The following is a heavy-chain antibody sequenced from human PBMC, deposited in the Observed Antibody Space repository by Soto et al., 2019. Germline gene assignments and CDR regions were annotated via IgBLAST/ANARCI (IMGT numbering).Heavy chain of an antibody. CDR2: INHSGST. CDR1: GGSFSGYY. V-gene: IGHV4-34*01. J-gene: IGHJ4*02. D-gene: IGHD2-2*01. CDR3: ARLGYCSSTSCPKDY. Sequence: QVQLQQWGAGLLKPSETLSLTCAVYGGSFSGYYWSWIRQPPGKGLEWIGEINHSGSTNYNPSLKRRVTIAVDTSKNQFSLKLSSVTAADTAVYYCARLGYCSSTSCPKDYWGQGTLVTVSS.